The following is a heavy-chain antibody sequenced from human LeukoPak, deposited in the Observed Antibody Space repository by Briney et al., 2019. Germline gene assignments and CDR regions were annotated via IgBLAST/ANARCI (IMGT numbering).Heavy chain of an antibody. D-gene: IGHD2-21*01. CDR3: TKEGAGRGRYSFDD. J-gene: IGHJ4*02. Sequence: GGSLRLPCAASGFTFSSYGMHWVRQAPGKGLEWVAVVSSEGSVKWYADSVKGRFTISRDNAKNTLYVQMDSLRAEDTAVYYCTKEGAGRGRYSFDDWGQGTLVTVSS. CDR2: VSSEGSVK. V-gene: IGHV3-30*18. CDR1: GFTFSSYG.